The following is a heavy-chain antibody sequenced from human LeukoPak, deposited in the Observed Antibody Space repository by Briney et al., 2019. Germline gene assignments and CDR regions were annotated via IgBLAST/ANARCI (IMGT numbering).Heavy chain of an antibody. CDR1: GITLSNYG. CDR3: AKRGVVIRVILVGFHKEAYYFDS. D-gene: IGHD3-22*01. Sequence: AGSLRLSCAVSGITLSNYGMSWVRQAPGKGLEWVAGISDSGGRTNYADSVKGRFTISRDNPKKTLYLQMNSLRAEDTAVYFCAKRGVVIRVILVGFHKEAYYFDSWGQGALVTVSS. CDR2: ISDSGGRT. J-gene: IGHJ4*02. V-gene: IGHV3-23*01.